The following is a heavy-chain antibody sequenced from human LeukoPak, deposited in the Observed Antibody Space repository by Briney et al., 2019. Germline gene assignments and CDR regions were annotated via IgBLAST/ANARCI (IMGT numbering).Heavy chain of an antibody. J-gene: IGHJ4*02. Sequence: PSETLSLTCTVSADSIVSFHWSWIRRSAGKGLEWIGRVFHSGTTKNPSLKSRVTMSLDTSKNLLSLTMTSVTAADTAIYFCARDGHIRGFDSWGQGTLVTVSS. CDR2: VFHSGTT. CDR3: ARDGHIRGFDS. V-gene: IGHV4-4*07. CDR1: ADSIVSFH. D-gene: IGHD2-21*01.